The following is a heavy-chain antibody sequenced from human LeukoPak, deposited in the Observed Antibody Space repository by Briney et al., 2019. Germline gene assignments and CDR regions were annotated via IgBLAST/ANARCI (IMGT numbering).Heavy chain of an antibody. J-gene: IGHJ4*01. CDR1: GFTFSSHA. V-gene: IGHV3-23*01. D-gene: IGHD2-21*02. CDR2: ISGSGDST. CDR3: AKRRAYCGGDCYYYFDY. Sequence: GGSLRLSCAASGFTFSSHAMSWVRQTPGKGLEWVSLISGSGDSTYYADSVKGRFTISRDNSKNTLYLQMNNLRAEDTAVYYCAKRRAYCGGDCYYYFDYWGHGTLVTVSS.